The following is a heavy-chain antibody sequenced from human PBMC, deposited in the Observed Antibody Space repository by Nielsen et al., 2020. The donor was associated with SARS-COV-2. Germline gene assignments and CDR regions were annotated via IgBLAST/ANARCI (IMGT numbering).Heavy chain of an antibody. CDR1: GFSLSTSGVG. CDR3: AHFDYRGFVFDF. CDR2: IYWDDDE. J-gene: IGHJ4*02. V-gene: IGHV2-5*02. D-gene: IGHD5-12*01. Sequence: SGPTLVKPPQTLTLTCTFSGFSLSTSGVGVGWIRQPPGKTLEWLALIYWDDDERYNPFLKSRLTITKDTSRNQVVLTMTNMDPVDTGTYYCAHFDYRGFVFDFWGQGTLVTVSS.